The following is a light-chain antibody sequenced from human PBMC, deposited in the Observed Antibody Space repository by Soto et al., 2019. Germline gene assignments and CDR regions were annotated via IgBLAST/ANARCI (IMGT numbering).Light chain of an antibody. CDR2: DAS. J-gene: IGKJ1*01. V-gene: IGKV1-5*01. CDR1: QTITRW. CDR3: QHYNHWLWT. Sequence: DIQMTQSPSTLSASIGDRVTITCRASQTITRWMAWYQQKPGKAPKLLIYDASTLESGVPSRFSGSRSGTEFTLTISSLQSEDSAVYYCQHYNHWLWTFGQGTKVDIK.